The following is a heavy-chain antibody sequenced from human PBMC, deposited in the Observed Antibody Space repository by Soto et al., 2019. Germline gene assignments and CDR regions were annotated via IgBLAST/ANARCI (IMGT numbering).Heavy chain of an antibody. CDR1: GFTFSSYA. V-gene: IGHV3-23*01. CDR2: ISGSGGST. CDR3: GKLREQGLVVGYFDL. D-gene: IGHD6-19*01. Sequence: EVQLLESGGGLVQPGGSLRLSCAASGFTFSSYAMSWVRQAPGKGLEWVSAISGSGGSTYYADSVKGRFTISRDNSKNTPYLEKNSRRGEGTGVYYCGKLREQGLVVGYFDLLGQGTLVTVSS. J-gene: IGHJ4*02.